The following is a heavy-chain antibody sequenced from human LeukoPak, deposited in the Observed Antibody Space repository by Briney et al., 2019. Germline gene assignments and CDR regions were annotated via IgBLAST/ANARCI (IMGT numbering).Heavy chain of an antibody. J-gene: IGHJ4*02. CDR3: ARSARAMADHHFDS. D-gene: IGHD1-14*01. Sequence: PSETLSLTCTVSGGSISSGSYYWSWIRQPAGKGLEWIGRIYISGSTYYNPSLKSRVTISVDTSKNQFSLKVTSVTAADTAVYHCARSARAMADHHFDSWGQGTLVTVSS. CDR2: IYISGST. CDR1: GGSISSGSYY. V-gene: IGHV4-61*02.